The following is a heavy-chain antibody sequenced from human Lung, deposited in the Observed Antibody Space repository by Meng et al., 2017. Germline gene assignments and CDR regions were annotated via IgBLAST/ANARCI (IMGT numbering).Heavy chain of an antibody. Sequence: QVRLQPWGARLLKPSRTLSPTCVVSGGSFSDYYWSWIRQPPGKGLEWIGEINHSGSTNYNPSLESRATISVDTSQNNLSLKLSSVTAADSAVYYCARGPTTMAHDFDYWGQGTLVTVSS. V-gene: IGHV4-34*01. CDR2: INHSGST. CDR1: GGSFSDYY. D-gene: IGHD4-11*01. CDR3: ARGPTTMAHDFDY. J-gene: IGHJ4*02.